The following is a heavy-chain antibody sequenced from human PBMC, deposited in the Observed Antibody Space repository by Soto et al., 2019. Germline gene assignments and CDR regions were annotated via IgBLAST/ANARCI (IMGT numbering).Heavy chain of an antibody. CDR3: ARDLGYGDYGTDF. CDR1: GYSFSNNG. CDR2: INGDNGNT. Sequence: QVQLVQSGAEVKKPGASVKVSCQAAGYSFSNNGISWVRQAPGQGIERMGWINGDNGNTNYAQKFQGRVTMTTDTSTSTAYMELRSLRADDTAVYYCARDLGYGDYGTDFWGQGTLVTVSS. V-gene: IGHV1-18*04. D-gene: IGHD4-17*01. J-gene: IGHJ4*02.